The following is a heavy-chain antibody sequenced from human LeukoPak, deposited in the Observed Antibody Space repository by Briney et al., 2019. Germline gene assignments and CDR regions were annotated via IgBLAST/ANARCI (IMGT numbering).Heavy chain of an antibody. D-gene: IGHD6-19*01. J-gene: IGHJ4*02. CDR3: ARVQGSGWYPY. CDR2: IHSSGST. V-gene: IGHV4-34*10. CDR1: GGSFSGYY. Sequence: SETLSLTCAVYGGSFSGYYWSWIRQPPGKGLEWIGRIHSSGSTNYNPSLKSRVTVSVDTSKNQFSLRLSSVTAADAAVYYCARVQGSGWYPYWGQGTLVTVSS.